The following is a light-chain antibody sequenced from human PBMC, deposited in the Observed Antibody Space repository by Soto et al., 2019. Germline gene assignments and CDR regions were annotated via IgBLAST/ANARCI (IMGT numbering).Light chain of an antibody. CDR3: QQYNNWPRT. V-gene: IGKV3-15*01. CDR2: GAS. Sequence: EIAMTQSPARLSVSPGERATVACRASQSVSSNLAWYQQKPGQAPRLLIYGASTRATGIPARFSGSGSGTEFTLTISSLQSEDFAVYYCQQYNNWPRTFGQGTKVDI. J-gene: IGKJ1*01. CDR1: QSVSSN.